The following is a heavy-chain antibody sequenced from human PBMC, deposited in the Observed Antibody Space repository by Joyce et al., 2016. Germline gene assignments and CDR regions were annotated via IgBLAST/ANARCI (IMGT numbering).Heavy chain of an antibody. J-gene: IGHJ4*02. CDR2: ILYDGSNK. CDR1: GFSFNNYA. CDR3: AREPTSGWYTGRFDS. V-gene: IGHV3-30*04. D-gene: IGHD6-19*01. Sequence: QVQLVESGGGVVQPGRSLRLSCAASGFSFNNYAMHWVRQAPGKGLGWVTVILYDGSNKNYADSVKGRFTISRDNSKNTLYLQMNSLRPEDTAMYYCAREPTSGWYTGRFDSWGQGTLVTVSS.